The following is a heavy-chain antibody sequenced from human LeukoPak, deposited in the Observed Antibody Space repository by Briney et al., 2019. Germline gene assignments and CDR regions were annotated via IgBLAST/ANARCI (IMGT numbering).Heavy chain of an antibody. Sequence: AESLKISCKGSGYSFTNYWVAWVRQMPGKGLEWMGIIYPDDSETQYSPSFQGQVTISADKSISTAYLQWSSLKASDTAMYYCARIWLRAFDIWGQGPMLPVSS. CDR3: ARIWLRAFDI. V-gene: IGHV5-51*01. CDR1: GYSFTNYW. J-gene: IGHJ3*02. CDR2: IYPDDSET. D-gene: IGHD3-16*01.